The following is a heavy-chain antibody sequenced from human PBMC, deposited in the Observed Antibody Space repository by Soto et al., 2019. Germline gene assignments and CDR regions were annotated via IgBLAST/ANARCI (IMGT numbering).Heavy chain of an antibody. Sequence: SGFTFNKYGMTWVRQAPGKGLEWVSGISGSSDTTYYADSVKGRFTISRDNSKNTLFLQMNSLRAEDTAVYYCAKSSDAFDIWGQGTMVTVSS. J-gene: IGHJ3*02. V-gene: IGHV3-23*01. CDR3: AKSSDAFDI. CDR2: ISGSSDTT. CDR1: GFTFNKYG.